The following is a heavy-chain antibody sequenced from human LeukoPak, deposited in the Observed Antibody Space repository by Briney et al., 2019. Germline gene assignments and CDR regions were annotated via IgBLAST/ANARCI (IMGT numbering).Heavy chain of an antibody. V-gene: IGHV1-18*01. D-gene: IGHD3-16*01. CDR2: ISPYNGYT. CDR3: VRDGGSESPTRDY. J-gene: IGHJ4*02. CDR1: GYAFGIYG. Sequence: ASVKVSCKASGYAFGIYGISWVRQAPGQGLEWRAWISPYNGYTNYAQNLQARVTLTTDTSTSTAYMEMFSLRSDDTAVYYCVRDGGSESPTRDYWGQGTLVTVSS.